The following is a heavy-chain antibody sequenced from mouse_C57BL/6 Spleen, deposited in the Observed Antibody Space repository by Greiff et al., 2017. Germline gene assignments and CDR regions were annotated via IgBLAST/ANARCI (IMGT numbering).Heavy chain of an antibody. CDR3: ARGDYGNYYYAMDY. CDR1: GYSITSGYY. CDR2: ISYDGSN. D-gene: IGHD2-1*01. Sequence: DVKLVESGPGLVKPSQSLSLTCSVTGYSITSGYYWNWIRQFPGNKLEWMGYISYDGSNNYNPSLKNRISITRDTSKNQFFLKLNSVTTEDTATYYCARGDYGNYYYAMDYWGQGTSVTVSS. V-gene: IGHV3-6*01. J-gene: IGHJ4*01.